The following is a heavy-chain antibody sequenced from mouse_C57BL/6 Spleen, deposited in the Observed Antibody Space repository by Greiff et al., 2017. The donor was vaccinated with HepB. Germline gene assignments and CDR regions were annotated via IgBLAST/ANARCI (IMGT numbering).Heavy chain of an antibody. V-gene: IGHV5-17*01. J-gene: IGHJ4*01. CDR2: ISSGSSTI. CDR1: GFTFSDYG. Sequence: DVMLVESGGGLVKPGGSLKLSCAASGFTFSDYGMHWVRQAPEKGLEWVAYISSGSSTIYYADTVKGRVTISRDNAKNNLFLQKTSLRSEDTAMYYCARDGPFYAMDYWGQGTSVTVSS. CDR3: ARDGPFYAMDY. D-gene: IGHD2-3*01.